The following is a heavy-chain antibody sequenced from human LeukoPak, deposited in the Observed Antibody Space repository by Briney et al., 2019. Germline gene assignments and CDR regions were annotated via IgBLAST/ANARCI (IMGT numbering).Heavy chain of an antibody. J-gene: IGHJ3*02. D-gene: IGHD1-26*01. V-gene: IGHV4-34*01. CDR2: INHSGST. Sequence: SETLSLTCAVYGGSFSGYYWSWIRQPPGKGLEWIGEINHSGSTNYNPSLKSRVTISVDTSKNQFSLKLSSVTAADTAVYYCARGGIVGHDAFDIWGQGTMVTVSS. CDR1: GGSFSGYY. CDR3: ARGGIVGHDAFDI.